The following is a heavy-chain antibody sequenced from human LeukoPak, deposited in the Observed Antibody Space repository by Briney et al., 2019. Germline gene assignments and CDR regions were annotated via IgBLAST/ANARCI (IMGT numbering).Heavy chain of an antibody. CDR2: IKQDGSDK. Sequence: GGSLRLSCAASGFTFSAYWMRWVRQAPGKGLEWVANIKQDGSDKYYVDSVKGRFTISRDNAKNSLYLQMNSLRAEDTAVYYCARKTVVGSYFDYWGQGTPVTVSS. J-gene: IGHJ4*02. D-gene: IGHD4-23*01. V-gene: IGHV3-7*03. CDR1: GFTFSAYW. CDR3: ARKTVVGSYFDY.